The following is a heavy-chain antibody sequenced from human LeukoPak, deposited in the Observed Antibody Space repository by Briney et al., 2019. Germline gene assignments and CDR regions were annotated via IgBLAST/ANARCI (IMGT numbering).Heavy chain of an antibody. CDR3: ARTAAAGTEEVDY. J-gene: IGHJ4*02. D-gene: IGHD6-13*01. CDR2: IYYSGST. Sequence: KPSETLSLTCSVSGGSISSSSYYWGWIRQPPGKGLEWIGSIYYSGSTYYNPALKSLVTISVDTSNNQFSLKLSSVTAAETAVYYYARTAAAGTEEVDYWGQGTLVTVSS. CDR1: GGSISSSSYY. V-gene: IGHV4-39*01.